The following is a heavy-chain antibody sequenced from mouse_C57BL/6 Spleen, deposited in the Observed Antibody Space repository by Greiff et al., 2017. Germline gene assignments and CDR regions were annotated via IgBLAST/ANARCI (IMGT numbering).Heavy chain of an antibody. CDR2: ISSGSSTI. CDR3: ARPDYGNIYFDY. Sequence: EVQVVESGGGLVKPGGSLKLSCAASGFTFSDYGMHWVRQAPEKGLEWVAYISSGSSTIYYADTVKGRFTISIDNAKNTLFLQMTSLRSEDTAMYYCARPDYGNIYFDYWGQGTTLTVSS. D-gene: IGHD1-1*01. CDR1: GFTFSDYG. V-gene: IGHV5-17*01. J-gene: IGHJ2*01.